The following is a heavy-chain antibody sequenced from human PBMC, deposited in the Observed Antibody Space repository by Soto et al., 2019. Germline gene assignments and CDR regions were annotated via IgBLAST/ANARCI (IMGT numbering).Heavy chain of an antibody. J-gene: IGHJ3*02. V-gene: IGHV4-59*03. CDR3: VSSRTAVFGDALDI. D-gene: IGHD3-3*01. Sequence: PSETLSLTCSVSGGSISSFSKNWIRQAPGKGLEWIGCIYDSGDANYNPSLKSRVTISLDTSKNQFSLKLSSVTAADTAVYYCVSSRTAVFGDALDIWALGTMVTV. CDR1: GGSISSFS. CDR2: IYDSGDA.